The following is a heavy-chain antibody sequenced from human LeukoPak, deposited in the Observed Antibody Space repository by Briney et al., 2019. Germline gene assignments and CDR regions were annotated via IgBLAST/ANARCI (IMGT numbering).Heavy chain of an antibody. CDR1: GFTFSNYW. CDR2: IKQDGSEK. J-gene: IGHJ4*02. Sequence: GGSLRLSCAASGFTFSNYWMSWVRQAPGKGLEWVANIKQDGSEKYYVDSVKGRFTISRDNAKNSLYLQMDSLRVEDTAVYYCAREYRGSRYFRGQGTLVTVSS. CDR3: AREYRGSRYF. D-gene: IGHD2/OR15-2a*01. V-gene: IGHV3-7*01.